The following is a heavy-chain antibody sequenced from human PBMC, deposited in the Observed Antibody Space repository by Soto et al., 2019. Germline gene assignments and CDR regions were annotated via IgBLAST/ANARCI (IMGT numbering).Heavy chain of an antibody. V-gene: IGHV4-39*01. J-gene: IGHJ6*02. D-gene: IGHD5-12*01. CDR1: CGSITTTHNY. CDR3: ARPLLATADYYYGTDV. CDR2: ISYTGST. Sequence: SETLSLTCTVSCGSITTTHNYWAWIRQPPGKGLEWIGSISYTGSTYYNPSLKSRVSISSDTSKDQFFLKLSSMTAADTGVYFCARPLLATADYYYGTDVWGRGTSVTVSS.